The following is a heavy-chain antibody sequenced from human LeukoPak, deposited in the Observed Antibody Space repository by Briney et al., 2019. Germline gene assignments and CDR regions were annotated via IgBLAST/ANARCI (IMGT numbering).Heavy chain of an antibody. CDR1: GGSISSYY. CDR3: AAPADMTTEALDY. V-gene: IGHV4-59*08. D-gene: IGHD4-11*01. J-gene: IGHJ4*02. CDR2: IYYSGST. Sequence: PSETLSLTCTVSGGSISSYYWSWIRQPPGKGLEWIGYIYYSGSTNYNPSLKSRVTISVDTSKNQFSLKLSSVTAADTAVYYCAAPADMTTEALDYWGQGTLVTVSS.